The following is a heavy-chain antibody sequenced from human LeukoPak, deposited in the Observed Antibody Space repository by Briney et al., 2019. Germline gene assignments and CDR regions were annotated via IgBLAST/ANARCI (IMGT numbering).Heavy chain of an antibody. D-gene: IGHD5-12*01. CDR3: ARGRGYRAFDY. CDR2: INHSGST. V-gene: IGHV4-34*01. Sequence: SETLSLTCAVYGGSFSGYYWSWIRQPPGKGLEWIGEINHSGSTNYNPSLKSRVTISVDTSKNQFSLKLSSVTAADTAVYYCARGRGYRAFDYWGQGTLVTVSS. CDR1: GGSFSGYY. J-gene: IGHJ4*02.